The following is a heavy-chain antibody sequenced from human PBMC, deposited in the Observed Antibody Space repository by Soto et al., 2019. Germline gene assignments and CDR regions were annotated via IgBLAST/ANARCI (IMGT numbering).Heavy chain of an antibody. Sequence: QGQLVQSVGGVKKPGASLKVSCKASGYNFILHGISWVRQAPGQGLEWMGWISAYNGNTNYAQNFQDRVTMTTDPSTSTVNMELRSLRSDDTAVYYCARVWYDGNSGAFDIWGQGTKVTVSS. CDR1: GYNFILHG. J-gene: IGHJ3*02. CDR3: ARVWYDGNSGAFDI. CDR2: ISAYNGNT. V-gene: IGHV1-18*01. D-gene: IGHD3-10*01.